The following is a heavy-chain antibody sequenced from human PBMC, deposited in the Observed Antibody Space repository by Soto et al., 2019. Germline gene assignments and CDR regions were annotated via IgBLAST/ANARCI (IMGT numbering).Heavy chain of an antibody. Sequence: SETLSLTCTVSGGSVTNSSYYWGWIRQSPGKGLEWIGSVYYRGRSYSKSSVKSRVTISVDTSKNRFSLSLNSVTASDTAVYFCVGQRTTVPTQAYFDYWGPGALVTVSS. V-gene: IGHV4-39*01. J-gene: IGHJ4*02. CDR3: VGQRTTVPTQAYFDY. CDR2: VYYRGRS. D-gene: IGHD4-17*01. CDR1: GGSVTNSSYY.